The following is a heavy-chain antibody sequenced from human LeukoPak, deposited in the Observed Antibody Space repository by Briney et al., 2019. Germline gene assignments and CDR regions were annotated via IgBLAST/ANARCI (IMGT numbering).Heavy chain of an antibody. CDR3: ARDPARPEGYYYYYMDV. V-gene: IGHV4-4*07. D-gene: IGHD6-6*01. Sequence: SETLSLTCTVSGGSISSYYWSWIRQPAGKGLEWIGRIYTSGSTNYNPSLKSRVTMSVDTSKNQFSLKLSSVTAADTAVYYCARDPARPEGYYYYYMDVWGKGTTVTVSS. CDR2: IYTSGST. J-gene: IGHJ6*03. CDR1: GGSISSYY.